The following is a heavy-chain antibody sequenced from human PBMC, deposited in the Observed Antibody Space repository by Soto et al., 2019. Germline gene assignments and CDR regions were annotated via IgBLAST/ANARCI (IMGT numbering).Heavy chain of an antibody. Sequence: QVQLVQSGAEVKKPGSSVKVSCKASGGTFSSYTISWVRQAPGQGLEWMGRIIPILGIANYAQKFQGRVTITADKSTSTAYMELSSLRSEDTAVYYCARGEGLGTSVGGDYWGQGTLVTVSS. V-gene: IGHV1-69*02. CDR3: ARGEGLGTSVGGDY. CDR2: IIPILGIA. J-gene: IGHJ4*02. CDR1: GGTFSSYT. D-gene: IGHD1-26*01.